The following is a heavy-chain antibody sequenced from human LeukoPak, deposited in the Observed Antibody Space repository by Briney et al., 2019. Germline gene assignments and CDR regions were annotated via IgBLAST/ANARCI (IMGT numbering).Heavy chain of an antibody. V-gene: IGHV1-18*01. J-gene: IGHJ4*02. Sequence: ASVKVSCKASGYTFTSYGISWVRQAPGQGLEWMGWISAYNGNTNYAQKLQGRATMTTDTSTSTAYMELRSLRSDDTAVYYCARDDYDILTGSLYYFDYWGQGTLVTVSS. CDR3: ARDDYDILTGSLYYFDY. CDR1: GYTFTSYG. D-gene: IGHD3-9*01. CDR2: ISAYNGNT.